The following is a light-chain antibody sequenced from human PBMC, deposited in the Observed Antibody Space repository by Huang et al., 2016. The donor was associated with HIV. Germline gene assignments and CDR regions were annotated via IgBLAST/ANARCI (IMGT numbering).Light chain of an antibody. J-gene: IGKJ2*01. Sequence: EIVMTQSPATLSMSPGERATLSCRASQSVGSSLAWYQQKPGHAPRLLIDCASTRASGIPARFSGSGSGTEFTLTISSLQSEDFAVYYCQQYNNWPPNTFGQGTKLEIK. CDR2: CAS. V-gene: IGKV3-15*01. CDR1: QSVGSS. CDR3: QQYNNWPPNT.